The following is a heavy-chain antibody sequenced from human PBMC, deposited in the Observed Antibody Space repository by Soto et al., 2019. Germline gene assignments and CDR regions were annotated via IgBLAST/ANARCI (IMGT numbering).Heavy chain of an antibody. Sequence: GESLKISCKGSGYTFTDYWIGWVRQLPGKGLEWMGIIYPGDSDTRYSPSFQGHVTISADKSISTAYLQWSSLKASDTAMYYCARAFTYYYDSSGYYPYYGMDVWGQGTTVTVSS. CDR3: ARAFTYYYDSSGYYPYYGMDV. J-gene: IGHJ6*02. CDR2: IYPGDSDT. CDR1: GYTFTDYW. V-gene: IGHV5-51*01. D-gene: IGHD3-22*01.